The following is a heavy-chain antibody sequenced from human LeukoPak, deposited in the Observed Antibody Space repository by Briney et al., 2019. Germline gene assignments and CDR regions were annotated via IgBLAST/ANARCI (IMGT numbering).Heavy chain of an antibody. J-gene: IGHJ4*02. CDR3: ARAANSFLEWSNVDY. D-gene: IGHD3-3*01. CDR2: INPNSGGT. V-gene: IGHV1-2*02. Sequence: ASVKVSCKASGYTFTGNYMHWVRQAPGQGLEWMGWINPNSGGTNYAQKFQGRVTMTRDTSISTAYMELNRLRSDDTAVYYCARAANSFLEWSNVDYWGQGTLVTVSS. CDR1: GYTFTGNY.